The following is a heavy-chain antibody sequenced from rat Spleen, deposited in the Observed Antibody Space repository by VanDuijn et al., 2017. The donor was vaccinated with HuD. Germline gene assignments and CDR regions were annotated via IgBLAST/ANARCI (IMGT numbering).Heavy chain of an antibody. CDR1: GFTFSDYY. Sequence: EVQLVESGGGLVQPGRSLKFSCAASGFTFSDYYMAWVRQAPKKGLEWVASISYVGSSTYYGDSVKGRFTIARDNAKSTLYLQRNSLRSEDTATYYCTRRGHTMGLTSRYFDYWGQGVMVTVSS. CDR2: ISYVGSST. J-gene: IGHJ2*01. CDR3: TRRGHTMGLTSRYFDY. D-gene: IGHD1-9*01. V-gene: IGHV5-22*01.